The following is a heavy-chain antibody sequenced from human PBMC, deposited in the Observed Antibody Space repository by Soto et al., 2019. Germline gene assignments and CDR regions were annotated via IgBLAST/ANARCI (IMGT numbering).Heavy chain of an antibody. V-gene: IGHV3-11*06. CDR2: ISSSSSYT. J-gene: IGHJ4*02. D-gene: IGHD3-10*01. CDR3: ASHYYGSVSYGDY. Sequence: QVQLVESGGGLVKPGGSLRLSCAASGFDFSDYYMSWIRQAPGKGLEWVSFISSSSSYTRYADSVKGRFTISRDNAKNSLYLQMSSLRAEDTAVYYCASHYYGSVSYGDYWGQGRQVTVSA. CDR1: GFDFSDYY.